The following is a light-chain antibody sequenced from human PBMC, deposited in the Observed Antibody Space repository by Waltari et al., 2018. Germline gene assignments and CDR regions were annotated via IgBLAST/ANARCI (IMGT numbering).Light chain of an antibody. Sequence: DIQMTQSPSTLSASVGDRVTITCRASESISRWLVWYQQKPGKAPKLLIYKASSLESGVPSRFSGSGSGTEFTLTISSLQPADFATYYCQQYNSYPWTFGQGTKVEIK. CDR2: KAS. J-gene: IGKJ1*01. CDR3: QQYNSYPWT. V-gene: IGKV1-5*03. CDR1: ESISRW.